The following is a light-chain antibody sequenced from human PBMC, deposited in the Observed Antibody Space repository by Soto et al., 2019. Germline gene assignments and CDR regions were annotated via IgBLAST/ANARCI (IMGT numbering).Light chain of an antibody. V-gene: IGKV3-20*01. CDR1: QSVSNYY. J-gene: IGKJ4*01. CDR2: GAS. CDR3: QQYASSPLT. Sequence: EIVLTQSPGTLSLSSGERATLSCRASQSVSNYYLAWYQQKPGQAPRLLIYGASSRATGIPDRFGGSGSGTDFTLTISRLEPEDFAVYYCQQYASSPLTFGGGTKVEIK.